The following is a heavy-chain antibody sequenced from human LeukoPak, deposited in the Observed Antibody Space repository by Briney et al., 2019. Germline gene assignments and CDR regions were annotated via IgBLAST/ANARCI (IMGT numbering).Heavy chain of an antibody. CDR2: IYYSGST. V-gene: IGHV4-59*12. Sequence: PSETLSLTCTVSGGSISSYYWSWIRQPPGKGLEWIGYIYYSGSTNYNPSLKSRVTISVDTSKNQFSLKLSSVTAADTAVYYCARVEQQWLVLYWGQGTLVTVSS. CDR1: GGSISSYY. D-gene: IGHD6-19*01. CDR3: ARVEQQWLVLY. J-gene: IGHJ4*02.